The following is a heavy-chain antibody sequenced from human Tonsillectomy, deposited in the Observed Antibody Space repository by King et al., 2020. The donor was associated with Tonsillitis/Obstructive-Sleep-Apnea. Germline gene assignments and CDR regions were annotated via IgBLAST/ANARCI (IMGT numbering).Heavy chain of an antibody. CDR3: AKSSPGYSSWYGEPFDY. CDR2: ISGSGRSP. D-gene: IGHD6-13*01. V-gene: IGHV3-23*04. CDR1: GFTFSSYA. Sequence: VQLVESGGGLVQPGGSLRLSCAASGFTFSSYAMSWVRQAPGKGLEWGSAISGSGRSPFDADSVKGRFTISRDNSKNTLYLQMNSLRAEDTAVYYCAKSSPGYSSWYGEPFDYWGQGTLVTVSS. J-gene: IGHJ4*02.